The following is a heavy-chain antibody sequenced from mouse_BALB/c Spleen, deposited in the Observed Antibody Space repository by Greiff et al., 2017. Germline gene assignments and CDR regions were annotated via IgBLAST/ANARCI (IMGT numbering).Heavy chain of an antibody. CDR1: GFSLTSYG. CDR2: IWAGGST. CDR3: ARVFTTVGGYAMDY. Sequence: VQLQESGPGLVAPSQSLSITCTVSGFSLTSYGVHWVRQPPGKGLEWLGVIWAGGSTNYNSALMSRLSISKDNSKSQVFLKMNSLQTDDTAMYYCARVFTTVGGYAMDYWGQGTSVTVSS. J-gene: IGHJ4*01. D-gene: IGHD1-1*01. V-gene: IGHV2-9*02.